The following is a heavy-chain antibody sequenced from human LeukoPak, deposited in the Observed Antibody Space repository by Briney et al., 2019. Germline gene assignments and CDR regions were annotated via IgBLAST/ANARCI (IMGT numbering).Heavy chain of an antibody. V-gene: IGHV4-61*08. CDR2: IYYSGST. CDR1: GGSISSGGYY. J-gene: IGHJ4*02. CDR3: AGRFKRRGYDSSGYYLDY. D-gene: IGHD3-22*01. Sequence: PSETLSLTCTVSGGSISSGGYYWSWLRQHPGKGLEWIGYIYYSGSTNYNPSLKSRVTISVDTSKNQFSLKLSSVTAADTAVYYGAGRFKRRGYDSSGYYLDYWGQGTLVTVSS.